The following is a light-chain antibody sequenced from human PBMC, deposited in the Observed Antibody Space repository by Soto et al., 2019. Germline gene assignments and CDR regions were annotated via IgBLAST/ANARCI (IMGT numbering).Light chain of an antibody. J-gene: IGKJ1*01. CDR3: QQYGTSPWT. V-gene: IGKV3-20*01. Sequence: EIVLTHSPATLSLSPGERATLSVRASQSVSSYLAWYQQKPGQAPRLLIYGASSRATGIPDRFSGSGSGTDFTLTISRLEPEDFAVYYCQQYGTSPWTFGQGTKVDI. CDR2: GAS. CDR1: QSVSSY.